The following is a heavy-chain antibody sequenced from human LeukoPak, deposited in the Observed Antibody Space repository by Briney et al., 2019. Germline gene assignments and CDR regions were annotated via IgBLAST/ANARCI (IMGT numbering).Heavy chain of an antibody. CDR1: GGSFSGYY. Sequence: SETLSLTCAVYGGSFSGYYWSWIRQPPGKGLEWIGEINHSGSTNYNPSLKSRVTISVDTSKNQFSLKLSSVTAADTAVYYCARRTTYYYDSSGYILARAREYYFDYWGQGTLVTVSS. V-gene: IGHV4-34*01. CDR2: INHSGST. J-gene: IGHJ4*02. D-gene: IGHD3-22*01. CDR3: ARRTTYYYDSSGYILARAREYYFDY.